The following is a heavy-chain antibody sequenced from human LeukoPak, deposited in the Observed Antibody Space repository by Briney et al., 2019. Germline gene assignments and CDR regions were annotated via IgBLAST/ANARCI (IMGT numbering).Heavy chain of an antibody. J-gene: IGHJ4*02. V-gene: IGHV3-23*01. CDR1: GFTFSTFA. CDR2: ISDAAGTT. Sequence: QPGASLRLSCAASGFTFSTFAMNWVRQAPGKGLEWVSTISDAAGTTYYADSVRGRFTISRDNSKNTLYLQMNSLRAEDTAVYYCGKGEFWSAYYNWGQGTLVTVSS. D-gene: IGHD3-3*01. CDR3: GKGEFWSAYYN.